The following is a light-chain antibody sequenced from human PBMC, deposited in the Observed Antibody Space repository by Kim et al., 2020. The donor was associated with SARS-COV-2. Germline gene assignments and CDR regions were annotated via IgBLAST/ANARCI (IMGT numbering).Light chain of an antibody. V-gene: IGKV2-30*01. CDR2: KVT. J-gene: IGKJ3*01. Sequence: PASITRRSNESHVYSDGNIYLNLFQQTPGQSPRRLIYKVTNRDSGVPDRFSGSGSGTDFTLQISRVEADDVGVYYCMQGTLWAFSFGPGTKVDIK. CDR3: MQGTLWAFS. CDR1: ESHVYSDGNIY.